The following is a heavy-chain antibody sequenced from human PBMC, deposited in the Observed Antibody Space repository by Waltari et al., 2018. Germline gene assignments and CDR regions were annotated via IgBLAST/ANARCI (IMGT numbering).Heavy chain of an antibody. CDR1: GFHFNHYH. J-gene: IGHJ4*02. V-gene: IGHV3-49*04. CDR3: TRDVRNIDY. Sequence: EVQLLESGGDLVQPGRSLRLSCTASGFHFNHYHLSWVRQAPGKGLEWVGFIRTKASGGTAEYAASVKGRFIFSRDDSKSIAYLQMNSLKTDDTAVYYCTRDVRNIDYWGQGTLVTVSS. CDR2: IRTKASGGTA.